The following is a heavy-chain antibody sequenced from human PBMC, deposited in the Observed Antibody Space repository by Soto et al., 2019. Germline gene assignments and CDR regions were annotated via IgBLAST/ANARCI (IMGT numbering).Heavy chain of an antibody. CDR3: ARGTPSPLIVRSSRGPWFDP. CDR1: GGSISSYY. Sequence: WGTLSLTCTVSGGSISSYYWSWIRQPPGKGLEWIGYMYYGGRTNYNPSLKSRVTISVDTSKMQVSLKLSSVTAADTAVYFCARGTPSPLIVRSSRGPWFDPWGQGTLVTVSS. CDR2: MYYGGRT. D-gene: IGHD2-15*01. J-gene: IGHJ5*02. V-gene: IGHV4-59*08.